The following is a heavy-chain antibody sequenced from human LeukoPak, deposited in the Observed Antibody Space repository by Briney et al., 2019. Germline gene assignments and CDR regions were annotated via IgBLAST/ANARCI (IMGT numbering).Heavy chain of an antibody. CDR3: ARSVGYDFWSGEGGFDY. CDR1: GGSISSSSYY. D-gene: IGHD3-3*01. CDR2: IYYSGST. V-gene: IGHV4-39*01. J-gene: IGHJ4*02. Sequence: PSETLSLTCTVSGGSISSSSYYWGWIRQPPGKGLEWIGSIYYSGSTYYNPSLKSRVTISVDTSKDQFSLKLSSVTAADTAVYYCARSVGYDFWSGEGGFDYWGQGTLVTVSS.